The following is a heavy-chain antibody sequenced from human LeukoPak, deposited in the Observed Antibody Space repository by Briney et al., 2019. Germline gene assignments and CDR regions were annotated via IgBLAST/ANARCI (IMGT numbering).Heavy chain of an antibody. V-gene: IGHV3-30*18. CDR1: GFTFSSYG. CDR2: ISYDGSNK. CDR3: AKKGRGYEDGMDV. D-gene: IGHD2-2*01. Sequence: PGRSLRLSCAASGFTFSSYGMHWVRQAPGKGLEWVAVISYDGSNKYYADSVKGRFTISRDNSKNTLYLQMNSLRAEDTAVYYCAKKGRGYEDGMDVWGQGTTVTVSS. J-gene: IGHJ6*02.